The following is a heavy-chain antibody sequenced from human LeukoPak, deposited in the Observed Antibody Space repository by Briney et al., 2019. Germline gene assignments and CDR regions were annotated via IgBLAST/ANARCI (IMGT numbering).Heavy chain of an antibody. CDR2: ITGSGGST. CDR3: AKGYNYGYLDY. CDR1: GFTFSSYG. V-gene: IGHV3-23*01. D-gene: IGHD5-18*01. J-gene: IGHJ4*02. Sequence: GTLRLSCAASGFTFSSYGMYCVRQAPGKGLEWVSAITGSGGSTYYADSVMGRFTISRDNSKNTLYLQMTSLRAEDTAVYYCAKGYNYGYLDYWGQGTLVTVSS.